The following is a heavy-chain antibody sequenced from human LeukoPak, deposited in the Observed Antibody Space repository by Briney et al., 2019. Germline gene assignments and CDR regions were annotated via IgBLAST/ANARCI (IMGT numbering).Heavy chain of an antibody. Sequence: GGSLRLSCAASGFTLSDYSMHWIRQAPGKGLEYVSAISRSGDHTYYANSVKGRFTISRDNSKSTLYLQMGSLRAGDMALYYCARVGNTGAFDIWGQETLVTVSS. V-gene: IGHV3-64*01. CDR3: ARVGNTGAFDI. CDR2: ISRSGDHT. D-gene: IGHD5-18*01. CDR1: GFTLSDYS. J-gene: IGHJ3*02.